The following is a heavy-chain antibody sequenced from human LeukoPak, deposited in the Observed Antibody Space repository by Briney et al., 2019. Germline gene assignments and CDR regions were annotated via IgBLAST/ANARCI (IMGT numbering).Heavy chain of an antibody. CDR2: VYSHWRV. CDR1: GASINSYH. CDR3: AALHYFGHDATRT. D-gene: IGHD2/OR15-2a*01. J-gene: IGHJ5*02. V-gene: IGHV4-4*07. Sequence: SETLSLTCSVSGASINSYHWNWIRQSAGKGLEWIGRVYSHWRVYYNPSLDNRVRMSVDTSKNELLLEIDSVTAADTGVYYCAALHYFGHDATRTWGPRTLVTVSS.